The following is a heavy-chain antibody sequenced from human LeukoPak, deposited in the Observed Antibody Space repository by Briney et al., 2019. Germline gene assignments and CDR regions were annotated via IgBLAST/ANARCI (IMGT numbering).Heavy chain of an antibody. J-gene: IGHJ6*03. CDR1: GGTFSSYA. Sequence: SVKVSCKASGGTFSSYAISWVRQAPGQGLEWMGRIIPIFGTANYAQKFRGRVTITTDESTSTAYMELSSLRSEDTAVYYCARAPPRYCSGGSCYSPEYYYYMDVWGKGTTVTVSS. V-gene: IGHV1-69*05. CDR3: ARAPPRYCSGGSCYSPEYYYYMDV. CDR2: IIPIFGTA. D-gene: IGHD2-15*01.